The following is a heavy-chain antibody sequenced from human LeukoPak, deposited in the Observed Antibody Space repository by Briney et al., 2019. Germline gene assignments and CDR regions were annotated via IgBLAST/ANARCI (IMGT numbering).Heavy chain of an antibody. CDR2: IYYSGST. Sequence: SETLSLTCTVSGGSISSYYWSWIRQPPGKGLEWIGYIYYSGSTNYNPSLKSRVTISVDTSKNQFSLKLSSVTAADTAVYYCARVGQLWLPAYDYWGQGTLVTVSS. J-gene: IGHJ4*02. CDR3: ARVGQLWLPAYDY. D-gene: IGHD5-18*01. CDR1: GGSISSYY. V-gene: IGHV4-59*01.